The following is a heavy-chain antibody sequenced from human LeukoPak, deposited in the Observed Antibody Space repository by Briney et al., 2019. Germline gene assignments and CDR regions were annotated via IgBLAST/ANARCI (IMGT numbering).Heavy chain of an antibody. D-gene: IGHD6-19*01. CDR1: GFSFSNYA. CDR3: AKDKVGQWLVRGDAFDI. Sequence: GGSLRLSCAASGFSFSNYAMHWVRQAPGKGLEFVSAISSNGATTYYANSVKGRFTISRDNAKNSLYLQMNSLRAEDTALYYCAKDKVGQWLVRGDAFDIWGQGTMVTVSS. V-gene: IGHV3-64*01. CDR2: ISSNGATT. J-gene: IGHJ3*02.